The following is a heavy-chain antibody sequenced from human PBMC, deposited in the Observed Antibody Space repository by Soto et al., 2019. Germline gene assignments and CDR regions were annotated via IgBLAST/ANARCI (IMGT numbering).Heavy chain of an antibody. CDR3: ARVSSSWPPYRMDV. V-gene: IGHV1-18*01. CDR2: ISAYNGNT. CDR1: GYTFTSYG. D-gene: IGHD6-13*01. Sequence: QVQLVQSGAEVKKPGASVKVSCKASGYTFTSYGISWVRQAPGQGLEWMGWISAYNGNTNYAQKLQGRVTMTTDTSTSTAHMELRSLKSNDTAVYYCARVSSSWPPYRMDVWGQGTTVTVSS. J-gene: IGHJ6*02.